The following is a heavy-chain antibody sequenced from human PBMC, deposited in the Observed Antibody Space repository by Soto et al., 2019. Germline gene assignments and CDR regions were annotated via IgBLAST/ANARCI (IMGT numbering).Heavy chain of an antibody. Sequence: QVQLVESGGGVVQPGRSLRLSCAASGFTFSSNAMHWVRQAPDKGLEWVAVLSYDGSNKYYADSVKGRFTISRDNSKNTLYLQMDSRRTEDTALYYCARDVESGSSQYYYYFYGMDVWGQGTTVTVSS. V-gene: IGHV3-30-3*01. D-gene: IGHD1-26*01. CDR1: GFTFSSNA. CDR3: ARDVESGSSQYYYYFYGMDV. J-gene: IGHJ6*02. CDR2: LSYDGSNK.